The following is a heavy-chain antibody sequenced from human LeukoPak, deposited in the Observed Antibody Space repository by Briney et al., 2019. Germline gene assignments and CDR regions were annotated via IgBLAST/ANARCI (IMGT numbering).Heavy chain of an antibody. J-gene: IGHJ2*01. CDR1: GFTFSSYA. CDR2: ISSNGGST. D-gene: IGHD4-23*01. CDR3: ARDLGGPDWYFDL. Sequence: GGSLRLSCAAPGFTFSSYAMHWVRQAPGKGLEYVSAISSNGGSTYYANSVKGRFTISRDNSKNTLYLQMGSLRAEDMAVYYCARDLGGPDWYFDLWGRGTLVTVSS. V-gene: IGHV3-64*01.